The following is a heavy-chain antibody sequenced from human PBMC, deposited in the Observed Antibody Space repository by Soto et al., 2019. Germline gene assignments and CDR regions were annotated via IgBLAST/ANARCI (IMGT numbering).Heavy chain of an antibody. CDR3: ARTSKSSSCHRNYYGMDG. Sequence: PSQTLSLTCAISGDSVSSNSAAWNWIRQSPSRGLEWLGRTYYRSKWHNDYAVSVKSRITINPDTSKNQFSLQLNSVTPEDTAVYYCARTSKSSSCHRNYYGMDGWGQRTTVTVSS. J-gene: IGHJ6*02. V-gene: IGHV6-1*01. D-gene: IGHD6-13*01. CDR2: TYYRSKWHN. CDR1: GDSVSSNSAA.